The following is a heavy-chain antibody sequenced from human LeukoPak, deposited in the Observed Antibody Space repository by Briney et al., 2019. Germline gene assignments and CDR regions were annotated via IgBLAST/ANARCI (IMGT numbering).Heavy chain of an antibody. J-gene: IGHJ6*02. V-gene: IGHV3-30-3*01. D-gene: IGHD6-19*01. Sequence: PGGSLRLSCAASGFTFSSYAMHWVRQAPGKGLEWVAVISYDGSNKYYADSVKGRFTISRDNSKNTLYLQMNGLRAEDTAVYYCARGRVAGTSYYYGMDAWGQGTTVTVSS. CDR3: ARGRVAGTSYYYGMDA. CDR1: GFTFSSYA. CDR2: ISYDGSNK.